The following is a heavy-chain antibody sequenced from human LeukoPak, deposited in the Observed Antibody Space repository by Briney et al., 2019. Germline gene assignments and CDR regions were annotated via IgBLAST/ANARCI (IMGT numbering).Heavy chain of an antibody. D-gene: IGHD6-19*01. Sequence: GRSLRLSCAASGFTFSSYGMHWVRQAPGKGLEWVAVISYDGSNKYYADSVKGRFTISRDNSKNTLYLQMNSLRAEDTAVYYCAKDRRSIAVAGPYYYYYGMDVWGKGTTVTVSP. CDR1: GFTFSSYG. CDR2: ISYDGSNK. J-gene: IGHJ6*04. CDR3: AKDRRSIAVAGPYYYYYGMDV. V-gene: IGHV3-30*18.